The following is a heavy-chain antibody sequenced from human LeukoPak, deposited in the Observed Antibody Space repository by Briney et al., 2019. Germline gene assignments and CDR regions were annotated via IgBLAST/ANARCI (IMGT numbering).Heavy chain of an antibody. Sequence: SETLSLTCTISGGSISSYYWSWIRQPPGKGLEWIGYIYYSGSTNYNPSLKSRVTISVDTSKNQFSLKLSSVTAADTAVYYCARRGYYYDSSGYYYGFDYWGQGTLVTVSS. D-gene: IGHD3-22*01. V-gene: IGHV4-59*08. CDR2: IYYSGST. CDR1: GGSISSYY. CDR3: ARRGYYYDSSGYYYGFDY. J-gene: IGHJ4*02.